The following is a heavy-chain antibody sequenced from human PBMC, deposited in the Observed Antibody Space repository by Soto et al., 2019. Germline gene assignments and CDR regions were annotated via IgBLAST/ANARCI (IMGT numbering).Heavy chain of an antibody. CDR2: ISSNSAYI. CDR3: TRDASRDSSARGWFDP. D-gene: IGHD6-13*01. V-gene: IGHV3-21*01. CDR1: GFTFRSFT. J-gene: IGHJ5*02. Sequence: GGSLRLSSAAYGFTFRSFTRNWVRQAPGKGLEWVSTISSNSAYIYYTDALRGRFTTSRDNAKNSLHLQMNSLRAEDTAVYYCTRDASRDSSARGWFDPWGPGTLVTVSS.